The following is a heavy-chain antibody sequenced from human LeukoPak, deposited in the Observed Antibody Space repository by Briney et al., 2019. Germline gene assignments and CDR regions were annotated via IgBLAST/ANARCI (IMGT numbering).Heavy chain of an antibody. D-gene: IGHD3-16*01. V-gene: IGHV4-34*01. CDR3: ARRMITQTDAFDI. CDR1: GGSFSGYY. J-gene: IGHJ3*02. Sequence: SETLSLTCAVYGGSFSGYYWSWIRQPPGKGLEWIGEINHSGSTNYNPSLKSRVTMSVDTSKNQFSLKLSSVTAADTAVYYCARRMITQTDAFDIWGQGTMVTVSS. CDR2: INHSGST.